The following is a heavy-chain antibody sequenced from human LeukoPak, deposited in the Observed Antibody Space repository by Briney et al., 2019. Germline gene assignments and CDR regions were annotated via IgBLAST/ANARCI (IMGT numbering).Heavy chain of an antibody. CDR3: AKDRGSGSGSYTWGIFDC. D-gene: IGHD3-10*01. Sequence: GGSLRLSCAASGFTFSSYAMSWVRQAPGKGLEWVSGIRDSGRSTVYADSVKGRFTISRDNSKNTLYLQMNILRAEDTAVYYCAKDRGSGSGSYTWGIFDCWGQGTLVTVSS. V-gene: IGHV3-23*01. CDR2: IRDSGRST. CDR1: GFTFSSYA. J-gene: IGHJ4*02.